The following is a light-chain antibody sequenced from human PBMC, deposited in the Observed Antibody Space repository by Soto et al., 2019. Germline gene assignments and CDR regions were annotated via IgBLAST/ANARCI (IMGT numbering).Light chain of an antibody. CDR1: SDDVGAFNY. V-gene: IGLV2-14*01. CDR3: TSYASSVNYV. CDR2: EVS. J-gene: IGLJ1*01. Sequence: QSALTQPASVSGSPGQSITISCTGTSDDVGAFNYVSWYQQHPGKAPKLMIFEVSRRPSEVSNRFSGSKSGNTASLTISGLQAEDEADYYCTSYASSVNYVFGTGTKLTVL.